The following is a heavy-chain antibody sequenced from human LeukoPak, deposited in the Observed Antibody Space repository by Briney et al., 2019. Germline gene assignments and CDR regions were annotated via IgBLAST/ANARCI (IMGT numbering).Heavy chain of an antibody. CDR3: TTALKRWTKDSSSWDY. D-gene: IGHD6-13*01. Sequence: KTGGSLRLSCAASGFTFSNAWMSWVRQAPGKGLEWVGRIKSKTDGGTTDYAAPVKGRFTISRDDSKNTLYLQMNSLKTEDTAVYYCTTALKRWTKDSSSWDYWGQGTLVTVSS. J-gene: IGHJ4*02. CDR1: GFTFSNAW. CDR2: IKSKTDGGTT. V-gene: IGHV3-15*01.